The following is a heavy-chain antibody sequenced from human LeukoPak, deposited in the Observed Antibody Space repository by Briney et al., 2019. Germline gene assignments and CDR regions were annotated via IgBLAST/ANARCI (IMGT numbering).Heavy chain of an antibody. D-gene: IGHD3-9*01. V-gene: IGHV4-38-2*02. CDR2: IYHSGST. CDR1: GYSISSGYY. Sequence: PSETLSLTCNVSGYSISSGYYWGWIRQPPGKGLQWIGTIYHSGSTYYNPSLKSRVTISVDTSKNQFSLKVNSVTAADTAVYYCARGRETGRLDAFDIWGQGTMVTVSS. CDR3: ARGRETGRLDAFDI. J-gene: IGHJ3*02.